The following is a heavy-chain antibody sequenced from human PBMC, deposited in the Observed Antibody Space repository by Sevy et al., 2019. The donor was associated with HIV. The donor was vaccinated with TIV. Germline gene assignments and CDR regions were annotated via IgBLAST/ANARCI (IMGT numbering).Heavy chain of an antibody. Sequence: GGSLRLSYAASGFTFDDYTMHWVRQAPGKGLEWVSLISWDGGSTYYADSVKGRFTISRDNSKNSLYLQMNSLRTEDTALYYCAKAGGYSYGGGNYYYYYGMDVWGQGTTVTVSS. D-gene: IGHD5-18*01. CDR3: AKAGGYSYGGGNYYYYYGMDV. J-gene: IGHJ6*02. V-gene: IGHV3-43*01. CDR1: GFTFDDYT. CDR2: ISWDGGST.